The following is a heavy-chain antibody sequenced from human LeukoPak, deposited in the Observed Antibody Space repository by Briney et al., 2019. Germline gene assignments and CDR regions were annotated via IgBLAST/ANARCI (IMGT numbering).Heavy chain of an antibody. D-gene: IGHD6-19*01. CDR2: IYYSGST. CDR1: GGSISSYY. V-gene: IGHV4-59*08. CDR3: ARHATYSSGWYGDDYFFDY. Sequence: PSETLSLTCTVSGGSISSYYWSWIRQPAGKGLEWIGYIYYSGSTNYNPSLKSRVTISVDTSKNQFSLKLSSVTAADTAVYYCARHATYSSGWYGDDYFFDYWGQRTLVTVSS. J-gene: IGHJ4*02.